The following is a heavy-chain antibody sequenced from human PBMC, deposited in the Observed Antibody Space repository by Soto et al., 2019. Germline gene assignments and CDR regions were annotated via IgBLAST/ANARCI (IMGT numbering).Heavy chain of an antibody. CDR2: IWYDGSNK. CDR3: ARDMEPSWGAHFGELFS. D-gene: IGHD3-10*01. V-gene: IGHV3-33*01. Sequence: GGSLRLSCAASGFTFSSYGMHWVRQAPGKGLEWVAVIWYDGSNKYYADSVKGRFTISRDNSKNTLYLQMNSLRAEDTAVYYCARDMEPSWGAHFGELFSWGQGTLVTVSS. J-gene: IGHJ5*02. CDR1: GFTFSSYG.